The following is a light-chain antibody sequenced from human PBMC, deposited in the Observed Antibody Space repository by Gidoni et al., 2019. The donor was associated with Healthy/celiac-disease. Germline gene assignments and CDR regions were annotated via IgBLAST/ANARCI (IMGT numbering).Light chain of an antibody. J-gene: IGKJ1*01. CDR2: GAS. CDR3: QQYNNWPPWT. CDR1: QSVSSN. Sequence: IVMTKSPATLSVSPGERATLSCRASQSVSSNLARYQQKPGQAPRLLTYGASTRATGIPARFSGSGSGTEFTLTISSLQSEDFAVYYCQQYNNWPPWTCGQGTKVEIK. V-gene: IGKV3-15*01.